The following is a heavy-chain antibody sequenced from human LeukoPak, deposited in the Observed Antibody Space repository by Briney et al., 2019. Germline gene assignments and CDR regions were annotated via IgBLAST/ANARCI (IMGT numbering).Heavy chain of an antibody. Sequence: ASVKVSCKASGYTFTSYRISWVRQAPGQGLEWMGWISAYNGNTNYAQKLQGRVTMTTDTSTSTAYMELSSLRSEDTAVYYCARRMVRGVINWFDPWGQGTLVTVSS. CDR2: ISAYNGNT. J-gene: IGHJ5*02. D-gene: IGHD3-10*01. CDR1: GYTFTSYR. V-gene: IGHV1-18*01. CDR3: ARRMVRGVINWFDP.